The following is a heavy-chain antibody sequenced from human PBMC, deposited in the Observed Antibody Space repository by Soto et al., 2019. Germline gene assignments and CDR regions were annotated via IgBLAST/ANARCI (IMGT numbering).Heavy chain of an antibody. CDR1: GYTFTSYA. CDR3: ARGGQLLLFGDEINWFDP. V-gene: IGHV1-3*01. Sequence: QVQLVQSGAEVKKPGASVKVSCKASGYTFTSYAMHWVRQAPGQRLEWMGWINAGNGNTKYSQKFQGRVTITRDTSASTAYMELSSLRSEDTAVYYCARGGQLLLFGDEINWFDPWGQGTLVTVSS. J-gene: IGHJ5*02. CDR2: INAGNGNT. D-gene: IGHD3-10*01.